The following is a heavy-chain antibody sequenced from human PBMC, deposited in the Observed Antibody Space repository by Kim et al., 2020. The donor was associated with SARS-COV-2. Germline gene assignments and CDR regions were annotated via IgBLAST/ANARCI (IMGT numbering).Heavy chain of an antibody. CDR3: ARRGENFYALDY. D-gene: IGHD2-21*01. V-gene: IGHV5-51*01. Sequence: GESLKISCEGSGYKFRSFWIVWVRQMPGKGLEWMGMIDPDDSDTRYSPSFEGQVVLSVDKSTNTAYLQWSSMKASDTAVYFCARRGENFYALDYWGQGTL. CDR2: IDPDDSDT. J-gene: IGHJ4*02. CDR1: GYKFRSFW.